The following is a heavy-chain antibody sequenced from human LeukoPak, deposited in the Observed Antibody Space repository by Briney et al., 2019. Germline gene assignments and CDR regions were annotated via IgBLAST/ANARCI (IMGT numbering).Heavy chain of an antibody. CDR2: IHYSGSA. Sequence: PSETLSLTCTVSNGPINTFQWSWIRQPPGKGLEWIGNIHYSGSANYNPSLKSRVIISVDTSKNQFSLKLSSVTAADTAVYYCARVSGDYYYMDVWGKGTTVTISS. V-gene: IGHV4-59*08. CDR1: NGPINTFQ. J-gene: IGHJ6*03. CDR3: ARVSGDYYYMDV.